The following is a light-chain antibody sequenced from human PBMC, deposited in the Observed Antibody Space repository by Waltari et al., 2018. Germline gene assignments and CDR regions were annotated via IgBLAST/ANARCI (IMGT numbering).Light chain of an antibody. CDR2: VNRDGSH. V-gene: IGLV4-69*01. CDR3: QTGGHGTWV. J-gene: IGLJ3*02. Sequence: QLVLTQSPSASASLGASVKLTCTLSSGHSTDVIAWHQQQPEKGPRYLMKVNRDGSHIKGDDIPDRFAGSSSGAERYLSISSLQSEDEADYYCQTGGHGTWVFGGGTRLTVL. CDR1: SGHSTDV.